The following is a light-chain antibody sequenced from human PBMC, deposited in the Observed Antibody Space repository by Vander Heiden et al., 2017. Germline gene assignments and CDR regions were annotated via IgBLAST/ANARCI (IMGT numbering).Light chain of an antibody. J-gene: IGKJ1*01. Sequence: DIQTTQSPSTLSASVGDRVTITCRASQSISSWLAWYQQRPGKAPKLLIYKASSLESGVPSRFSGSGSGTEFTLTISSLQPDDFATYYCQHYNTYPWTFGQGTKVETK. V-gene: IGKV1-5*03. CDR2: KAS. CDR3: QHYNTYPWT. CDR1: QSISSW.